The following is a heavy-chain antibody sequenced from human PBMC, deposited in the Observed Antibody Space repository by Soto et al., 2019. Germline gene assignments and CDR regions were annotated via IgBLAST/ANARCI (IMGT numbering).Heavy chain of an antibody. Sequence: PSETLSLTCAVSGGSISTSSNLWTWVRQSPGKGLEWIGDIFYTGSTNFNPSLRGRVSISVDKSENQFSLKLTSVTAADTAVYFCASLGTTLTSFHSWGQGTLVTGPS. CDR1: GGSISTSSNL. CDR3: ASLGTTLTSFHS. CDR2: IFYTGST. V-gene: IGHV4-4*02. D-gene: IGHD4-4*01. J-gene: IGHJ4*02.